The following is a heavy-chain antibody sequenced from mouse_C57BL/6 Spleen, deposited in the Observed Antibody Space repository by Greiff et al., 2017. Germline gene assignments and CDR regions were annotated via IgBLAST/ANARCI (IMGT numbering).Heavy chain of an antibody. CDR3: ARYAYYDYDVGYLDY. CDR1: GFTFTDYY. D-gene: IGHD2-4*01. V-gene: IGHV7-3*01. Sequence: EVKLMESGGGLVQPGGSLSLSCAASGFTFTDYYMSWVHQPPGKALEWLGFIRNKANGYTTEYSASVKGRFTISRDNSQSILYLQMHALRAEDSATYDCARYAYYDYDVGYLDYWGQGTTLTVSS. CDR2: IRNKANGYTT. J-gene: IGHJ2*01.